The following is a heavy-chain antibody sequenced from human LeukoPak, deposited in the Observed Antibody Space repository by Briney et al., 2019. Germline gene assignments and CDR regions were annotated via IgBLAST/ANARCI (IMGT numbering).Heavy chain of an antibody. D-gene: IGHD2-21*02. V-gene: IGHV1-46*01. CDR2: INPSGGNT. Sequence: ASVKVSCKASGYIFTSYYMHWVRQAPGQGLEWMGIINPSGGNTSYAQKFQGRVTMTRDTSTSTVYMELSSLRSEDTAVYYCAGEGVRTAYVFDIWGQGTMVTVSS. CDR3: AGEGVRTAYVFDI. J-gene: IGHJ3*02. CDR1: GYIFTSYY.